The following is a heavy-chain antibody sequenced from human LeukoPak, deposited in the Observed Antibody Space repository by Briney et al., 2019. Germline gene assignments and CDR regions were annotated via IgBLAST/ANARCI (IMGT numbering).Heavy chain of an antibody. V-gene: IGHV4-39*07. Sequence: SETLSLTCTVSGGSISSSAYHWGWIRQPPGKGLEWIGSIHIGGSTYYNPSLKSRVTISVDTSKNQFSLKLSSVTAADTAVYYCASSPWYNWNYIPWGQGTLVTVSS. CDR3: ASSPWYNWNYIP. CDR2: IHIGGST. J-gene: IGHJ5*02. D-gene: IGHD1-7*01. CDR1: GGSISSSAYH.